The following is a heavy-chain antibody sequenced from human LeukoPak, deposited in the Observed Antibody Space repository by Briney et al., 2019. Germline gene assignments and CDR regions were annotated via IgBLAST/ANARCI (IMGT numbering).Heavy chain of an antibody. CDR3: ARDRYYYDSSGSFDI. D-gene: IGHD3-22*01. J-gene: IGHJ3*02. CDR2: IYYSGRT. CDR1: GGSISSYY. Sequence: KPSGTLSLTCTVSGGSISSYYWSWIRQPPGKGLEWIGYIYYSGRTNYNPSLKSRVSISVDTSKNQFSLKLSSVTAADTAVYYCARDRYYYDSSGSFDIWGHGTMVTVSS. V-gene: IGHV4-59*01.